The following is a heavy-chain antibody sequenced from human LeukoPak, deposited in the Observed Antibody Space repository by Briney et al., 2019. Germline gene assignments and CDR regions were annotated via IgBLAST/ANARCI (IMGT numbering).Heavy chain of an antibody. Sequence: SETVSLTCAVSGGSISSGGYSWSWIRQPPGKGLEWIGYIYHSGSTYYNPSLKSRVTISVDRSKNQFSLKLSSVTAADTAVYYCARVGVEYDYVWGSYRFDYWGQGTLVTVSS. CDR1: GGSISSGGYS. CDR3: ARVGVEYDYVWGSYRFDY. J-gene: IGHJ4*02. D-gene: IGHD3-16*02. V-gene: IGHV4-30-2*01. CDR2: IYHSGST.